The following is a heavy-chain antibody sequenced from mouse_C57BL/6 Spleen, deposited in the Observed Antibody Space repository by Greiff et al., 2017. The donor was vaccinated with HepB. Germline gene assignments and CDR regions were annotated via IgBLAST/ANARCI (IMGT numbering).Heavy chain of an antibody. V-gene: IGHV5-4*03. CDR1: GFTFSSYA. Sequence: DVKLVESGGGLVKPGGSLKLSCAASGFTFSSYAMSWVRQTPEKRLEWVATISDGGSYTYYPDNVKGRFTISRDNAKNNLYLQMSHLKSEDTAMYYCARGIYYYGSSPAWFAYWGQGTLVTVSA. J-gene: IGHJ3*01. CDR3: ARGIYYYGSSPAWFAY. CDR2: ISDGGSYT. D-gene: IGHD1-1*01.